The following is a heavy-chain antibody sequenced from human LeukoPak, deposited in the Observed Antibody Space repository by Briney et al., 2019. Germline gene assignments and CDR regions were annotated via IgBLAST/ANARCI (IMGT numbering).Heavy chain of an antibody. J-gene: IGHJ4*02. Sequence: PSETLSLTCTVSGGSISSSSYYWGWIRQPPGKGLEWIGSIYYSGSTYYNPSLKSRVTISVDTSKNQFSLKLSSVTAADTAVYYCARGSDFLDCSSTSCSLDYWGQGTLVTVSS. V-gene: IGHV4-39*07. CDR2: IYYSGST. D-gene: IGHD2-2*01. CDR3: ARGSDFLDCSSTSCSLDY. CDR1: GGSISSSSYY.